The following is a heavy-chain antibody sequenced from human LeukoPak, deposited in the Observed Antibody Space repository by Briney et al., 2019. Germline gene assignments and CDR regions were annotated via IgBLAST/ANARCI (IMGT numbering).Heavy chain of an antibody. V-gene: IGHV3-23*01. J-gene: IGHJ4*02. CDR2: ISGSGDST. CDR3: AKWQYYVSGDDY. CDR1: GFTFSTYG. D-gene: IGHD3-10*01. Sequence: PGGSLRLSCAGSGFTFSTYGMSWVRQAPNKGLEWPSTISGSGDSTYYADSVKGRFTISRDNSKNTLFLQMNSLRAEDTAIYYCAKWQYYVSGDDYWGQGILVTVSS.